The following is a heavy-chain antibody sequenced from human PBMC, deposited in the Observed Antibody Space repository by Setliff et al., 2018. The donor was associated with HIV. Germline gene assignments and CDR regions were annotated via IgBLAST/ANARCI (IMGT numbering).Heavy chain of an antibody. CDR3: ARPGSSSYYYAMDV. CDR1: GGSISSGDYY. J-gene: IGHJ6*02. V-gene: IGHV4-61*08. CDR2: VYNPVRI. D-gene: IGHD3-10*01. Sequence: SETLSLTCTVSGGSISSGDYYWSWIRQTPGKGLEWIGTVYNPVRISYNPSLRSRVTISVDTSQNQFSLKLRSVTAADTGVYYCARPGSSSYYYAMDVWGLGTTVTVSS.